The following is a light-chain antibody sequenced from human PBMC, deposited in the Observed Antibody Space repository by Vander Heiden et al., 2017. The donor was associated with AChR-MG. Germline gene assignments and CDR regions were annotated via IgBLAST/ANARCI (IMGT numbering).Light chain of an antibody. CDR3: QQRSNWPRT. Sequence: EIVLTPSPATLSSSPGGGATLSCRASQSVSSYLAWYQQKPGQAPRLLIYDASNRATGIPARFSGSGSGTDFTLTSSSLEPEDFAVYYCQQRSNWPRTFGQGTKVEIK. CDR2: DAS. CDR1: QSVSSY. J-gene: IGKJ1*01. V-gene: IGKV3-11*01.